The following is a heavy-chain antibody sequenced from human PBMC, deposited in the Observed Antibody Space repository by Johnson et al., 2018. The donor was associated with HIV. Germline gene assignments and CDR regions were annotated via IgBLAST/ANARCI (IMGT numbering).Heavy chain of an antibody. CDR1: GFTFSDAW. CDR2: IKSRTDGGTT. D-gene: IGHD2-21*01. CDR3: TTVDCGGDCYSGHAFDI. Sequence: VQLVESGGGLVKPGGSLRLSCAVSGFTFSDAWMSWVRQAPGKGLEWVGHIKSRTDGGTTDYAAPVKGRFTIARDDSKNTLYLQMNSLKTEDTAVYYCTTVDCGGDCYSGHAFDIWGQGTMVTVSS. V-gene: IGHV3-15*01. J-gene: IGHJ3*02.